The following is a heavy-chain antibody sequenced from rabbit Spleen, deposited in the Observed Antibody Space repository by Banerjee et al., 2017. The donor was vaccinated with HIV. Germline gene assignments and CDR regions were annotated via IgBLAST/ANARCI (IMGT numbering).Heavy chain of an antibody. CDR2: IDPIFRTT. Sequence: QSLEESGGDLVKPGASLTLTCTASGFSFSSSYWMCWVRQAPGKGLEWIGYIDPIFRTTHYASWVNGRFTISRDIDQNALYLQLSSLTAADTATYFCVRDQARMLDLWGPGTLVTVS. CDR3: VRDQARMLDL. CDR1: GFSFSSSYW. D-gene: IGHD6-1*01. J-gene: IGHJ6*01. V-gene: IGHV1S40*01.